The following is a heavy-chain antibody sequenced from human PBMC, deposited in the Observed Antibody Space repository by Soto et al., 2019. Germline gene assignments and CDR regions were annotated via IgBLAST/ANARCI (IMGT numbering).Heavy chain of an antibody. Sequence: PGGSLRLSCAASGFTFDDYAMHWVRQAPGKGLEWVSGLSWNSGSIGYADSVEGRFTISRDNAKNSLYLQMNSLRAEDTALYYCAKSTIWFGELRSRYYFDYWGQGTLVTVSS. CDR3: AKSTIWFGELRSRYYFDY. CDR1: GFTFDDYA. V-gene: IGHV3-9*01. CDR2: LSWNSGSI. J-gene: IGHJ4*02. D-gene: IGHD3-10*01.